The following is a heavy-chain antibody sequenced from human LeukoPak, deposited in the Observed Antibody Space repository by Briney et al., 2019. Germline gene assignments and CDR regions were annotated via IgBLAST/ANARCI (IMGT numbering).Heavy chain of an antibody. Sequence: GGSLRLSCAASGFTFSSYSMSWVRQAPAKGLEWVSAISGTGDTTYYADSVKGRFTIPRDNSKNTLFLQMNSLRAEDTAVYYCARPYSSGWYGSFDYWGQGTLVTVSS. CDR1: GFTFSSYS. CDR2: ISGTGDTT. V-gene: IGHV3-23*01. J-gene: IGHJ4*02. CDR3: ARPYSSGWYGSFDY. D-gene: IGHD6-19*01.